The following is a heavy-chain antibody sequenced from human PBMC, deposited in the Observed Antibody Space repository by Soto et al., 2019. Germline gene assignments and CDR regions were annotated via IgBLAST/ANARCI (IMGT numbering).Heavy chain of an antibody. V-gene: IGHV3-23*01. Sequence: VQLLESGGGLVQPGGSLRLSCAASGFTFSSYAMSWVRQAPGKGLEWVSAISGSGGSTYYADSVKGRFTISRDNSKSTLYLQMNSLRAEDTAVYYCAKRGRRRSSSRILGLIPPVDYWGQGTLVTVSS. CDR3: AKRGRRRSSSRILGLIPPVDY. CDR1: GFTFSSYA. CDR2: ISGSGGST. J-gene: IGHJ4*02. D-gene: IGHD6-6*01.